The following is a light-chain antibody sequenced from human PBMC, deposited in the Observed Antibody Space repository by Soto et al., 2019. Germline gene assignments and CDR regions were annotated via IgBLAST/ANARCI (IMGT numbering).Light chain of an antibody. CDR3: QQYTNFPLT. V-gene: IGKV1-5*01. CDR2: EAS. CDR1: QSISSW. J-gene: IGKJ4*01. Sequence: DIQMTQSPSTLSASVGDRVTITCRASQSISSWLAWYQQKPGKAPKLLIHEASRLESGVPSRFSGSESGTKFTLTISGLHPEDFATYYCQQYTNFPLTFGGGTRVEIK.